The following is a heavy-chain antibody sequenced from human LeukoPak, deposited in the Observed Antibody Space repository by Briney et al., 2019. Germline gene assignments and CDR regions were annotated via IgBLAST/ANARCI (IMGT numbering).Heavy chain of an antibody. V-gene: IGHV1-18*01. J-gene: IGHJ3*02. CDR2: ISGYNGKT. CDR1: GYTFNSHY. Sequence: VASVKVSCKTSGYTFNSHYVGWVRQAPGQGLEWMGWISGYNGKTNYAQKLQGRVTMTTDTSTTTAYMELRSLRSDDTAVYYCARVICSGDSCYPPSAVGIWGQGTMVTVSS. CDR3: ARVICSGDSCYPPSAVGI. D-gene: IGHD2-15*01.